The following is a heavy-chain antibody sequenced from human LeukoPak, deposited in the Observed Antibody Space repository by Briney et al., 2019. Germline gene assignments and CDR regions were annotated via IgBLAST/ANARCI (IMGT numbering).Heavy chain of an antibody. V-gene: IGHV4-38-2*02. J-gene: IGHJ6*03. Sequence: SETLSLTCTVSGYSISGGYYWGWIRQSPGKGLEWIGNIHHSGNIYYNVSLKSRVTISVHTSNNQFSLKLSSVTAADTAVYYCARHPHHLLQNEGAWYYYYMDVWGKGTTVTISS. CDR3: ARHPHHLLQNEGAWYYYYMDV. CDR1: GYSISGGYY. D-gene: IGHD2-2*01. CDR2: IHHSGNI.